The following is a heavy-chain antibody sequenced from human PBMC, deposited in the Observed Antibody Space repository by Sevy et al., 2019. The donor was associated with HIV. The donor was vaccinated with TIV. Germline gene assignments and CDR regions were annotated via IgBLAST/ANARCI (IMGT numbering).Heavy chain of an antibody. CDR3: TRPLATADTPEYFFDY. D-gene: IGHD5-12*01. Sequence: GGSLRLSCTSSGFTFGDYAISWFRQAPGKGLEWVAFIRSNSHEPYGGTTEYAASVKGRFTISRDDSKSIAYLQMNSLKTEDTAVYYCTRPLATADTPEYFFDYWAQGILVTVSS. J-gene: IGHJ4*02. V-gene: IGHV3-49*03. CDR2: IRSNSHEPYGGTT. CDR1: GFTFGDYA.